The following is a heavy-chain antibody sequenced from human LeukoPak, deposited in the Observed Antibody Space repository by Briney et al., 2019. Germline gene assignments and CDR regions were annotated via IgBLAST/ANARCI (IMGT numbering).Heavy chain of an antibody. CDR3: ARARDCRSTSCYRNFDN. V-gene: IGHV3-30-3*01. J-gene: IGHJ4*02. Sequence: PGGSLRLSCAASGFTFNSHAMHWVRQAPGKGLEWMAVVSDDGSIKYYADSVKGRFTISRDNSKSTLDLQMNSLRLEDTAVYYCARARDCRSTSCYRNFDNWGQGTLVTVSS. D-gene: IGHD2-2*02. CDR1: GFTFNSHA. CDR2: VSDDGSIK.